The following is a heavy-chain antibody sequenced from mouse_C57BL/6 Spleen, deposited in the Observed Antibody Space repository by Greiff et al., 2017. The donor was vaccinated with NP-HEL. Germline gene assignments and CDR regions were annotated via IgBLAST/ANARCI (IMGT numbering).Heavy chain of an antibody. D-gene: IGHD2-5*01. CDR1: GYTFTSYW. J-gene: IGHJ3*01. Sequence: QVQLQQPGAELVKPGASVKLSCKASGYTFTSYWMHWVKQRPGQGLEWIGMIHPNSGSTNYNEKFKSKATLTVDKSSSTAYMQLSSLTSEDSAVYCCADSNSLWFAYWGQGTLVTVSA. V-gene: IGHV1-64*01. CDR2: IHPNSGST. CDR3: ADSNSLWFAY.